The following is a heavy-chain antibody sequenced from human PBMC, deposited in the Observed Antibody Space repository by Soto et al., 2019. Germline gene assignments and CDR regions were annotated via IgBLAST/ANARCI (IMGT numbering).Heavy chain of an antibody. Sequence: ASVKVSCKASGYTFTSYGISWVRQAPGQGLEWMGWISAYNGNTNYAQKLQGRVTMATDTSTSTAYMELRSLRSDDTAVYYCATTYCSSTSCPPPYGMDAWGQGTTVTVSS. V-gene: IGHV1-18*01. CDR3: ATTYCSSTSCPPPYGMDA. CDR1: GYTFTSYG. D-gene: IGHD2-2*01. J-gene: IGHJ6*02. CDR2: ISAYNGNT.